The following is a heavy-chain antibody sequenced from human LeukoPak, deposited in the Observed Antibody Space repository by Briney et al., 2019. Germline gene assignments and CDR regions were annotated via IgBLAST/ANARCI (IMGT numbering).Heavy chain of an antibody. J-gene: IGHJ4*02. D-gene: IGHD3-10*01. CDR2: INSGSGTT. Sequence: TGGSLRLSCAASGFIFSSAVMSWVRQAPGKELEWVSAINSGSGTTYAESVKGRFTISRDNSRNTLYLQMNTLRAEGTAVYYCAKGSAGAGSYRPFDYWGQGTLVTVSS. CDR3: AKGSAGAGSYRPFDY. V-gene: IGHV3-23*01. CDR1: GFIFSSAV.